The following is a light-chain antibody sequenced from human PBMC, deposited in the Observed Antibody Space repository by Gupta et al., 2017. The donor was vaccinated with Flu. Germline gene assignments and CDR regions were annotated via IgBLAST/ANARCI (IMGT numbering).Light chain of an antibody. CDR2: GAS. CDR1: QSIGSS. CDR3: LQYYRWPRT. J-gene: IGKJ1*01. V-gene: IGKV3-15*01. Sequence: PDTLSVSPGERVTLYCRASQSIGSSLAWYQQKPVQAPSLLISGASTRAAGISDRFSGSGFGTEFTLTVSSLQSEDFAVYYCLQYYRWPRTFGQGTKVEIK.